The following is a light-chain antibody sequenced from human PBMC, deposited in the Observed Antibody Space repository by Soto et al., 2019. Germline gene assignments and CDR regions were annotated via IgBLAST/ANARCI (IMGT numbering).Light chain of an antibody. CDR3: QQYGRT. Sequence: EIVLTQSPATLSVSPGVRATLSCRTSQSVSNNLAWYQQKPGQAPRLLIYGASTRATGIPARFSGSGSGTEFTLTISSVQSEDSADYYCQQYGRTFGQGTKVDIK. J-gene: IGKJ2*01. CDR2: GAS. CDR1: QSVSNN. V-gene: IGKV3-15*01.